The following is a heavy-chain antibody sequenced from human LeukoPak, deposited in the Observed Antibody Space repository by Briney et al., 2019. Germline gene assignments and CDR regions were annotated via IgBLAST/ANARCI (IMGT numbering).Heavy chain of an antibody. J-gene: IGHJ4*02. CDR1: GYMLTSCW. V-gene: IGHV5-51*01. CDR3: ARLTGSARWLNIDY. D-gene: IGHD5-12*01. Sequence: GESLKISCKGSGYMLTSCWIGWVRQMPGKGLEWMGIIYPADSETRYSPSFQGQVTISADKSITTTYLQWSSLKASDTAMYYCARLTGSARWLNIDYWGKGALVTVSS. CDR2: IYPADSET.